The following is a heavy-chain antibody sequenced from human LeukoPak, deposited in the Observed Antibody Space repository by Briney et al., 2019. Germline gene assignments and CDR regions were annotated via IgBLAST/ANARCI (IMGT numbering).Heavy chain of an antibody. V-gene: IGHV3-48*01. D-gene: IGHD3-10*01. CDR3: ARGSSEVLLWFGESPN. Sequence: PWGSLRLSCAASGFAFSTYSMSWVRQAPGKGLEWVLHISSGSDTIYYADSVKGRFTISRDNAKNSLYLQMNRLRADDTAVYYCARGSSEVLLWFGESPNWGQGTMVTVSS. CDR1: GFAFSTYS. J-gene: IGHJ3*01. CDR2: ISSGSDTI.